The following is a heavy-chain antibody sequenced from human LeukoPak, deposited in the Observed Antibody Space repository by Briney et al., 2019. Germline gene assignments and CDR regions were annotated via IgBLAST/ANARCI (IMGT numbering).Heavy chain of an antibody. J-gene: IGHJ6*03. V-gene: IGHV3-21*04. CDR1: GFTFSSYS. Sequence: GGSLRLSCAASGFTFSSYSMNWVRQAPGKGLEWVSSISSSSSYIYYADSVKGRFTISRDNSKNTLYLQMNSLRAEDTAVYYCAKFLESLSPTVGYYYMDVWGKGTTVTVSS. CDR3: AKFLESLSPTVGYYYMDV. D-gene: IGHD3-3*01. CDR2: ISSSSSYI.